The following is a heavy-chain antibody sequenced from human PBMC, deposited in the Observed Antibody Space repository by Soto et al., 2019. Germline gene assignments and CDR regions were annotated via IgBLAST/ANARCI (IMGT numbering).Heavy chain of an antibody. D-gene: IGHD6-25*01. Sequence: QVHLVQSGAEVKKPGASVTVSCKTSGYTLTDYYMHWVRQAPGQGLEWMAWISPHTGDTGIAERFQGRVTMTRDTSTNTAHMGLTSLTSDDTAIYYCAREGGAAPGARREWYLDLWGRGSLVTVSS. CDR3: AREGGAAPGARREWYLDL. V-gene: IGHV1-2*02. CDR1: GYTLTDYY. J-gene: IGHJ2*01. CDR2: ISPHTGDT.